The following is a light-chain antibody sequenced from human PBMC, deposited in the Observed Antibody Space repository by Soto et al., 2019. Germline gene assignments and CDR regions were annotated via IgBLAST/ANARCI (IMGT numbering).Light chain of an antibody. J-gene: IGLJ1*01. V-gene: IGLV2-14*03. CDR3: SSYTTSNTRQIV. Sequence: QSVLTQPASVSGSPGQSMTISCTGTSSDVDGYNYVSWYQHHPGKAPKLMIYDVSNRPSGVSNRFSGSKSGNTASLTISGLHPEDEADYYCSSYTTSNTRQIVFGTGTKVTVL. CDR2: DVS. CDR1: SSDVDGYNY.